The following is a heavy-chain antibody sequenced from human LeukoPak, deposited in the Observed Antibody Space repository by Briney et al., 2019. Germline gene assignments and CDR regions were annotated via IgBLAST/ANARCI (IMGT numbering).Heavy chain of an antibody. J-gene: IGHJ4*02. D-gene: IGHD5-12*01. V-gene: IGHV3-23*01. CDR2: IYPSGGTT. CDR3: AKDQRPDSGYDIDS. CDR1: GFTFSTYS. Sequence: GGSLRLSCAVSGFTFSTYSMSWVRQAPRKGLEWVSVIYPSGGTTYYADSVKGRFTISRDNSKNTLYLQMHSLRAEDTALYYCAKDQRPDSGYDIDSWGQGTLATVSS.